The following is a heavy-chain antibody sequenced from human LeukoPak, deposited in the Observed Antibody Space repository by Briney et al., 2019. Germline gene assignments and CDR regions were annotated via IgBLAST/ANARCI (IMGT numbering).Heavy chain of an antibody. D-gene: IGHD2-2*01. Sequence: GGSLRLSCAASGVTVSSNHMSWVRQAPGKGLEWVSVIYSGGSTYDADSVKGRFTISRDNSKNTLYLQTNTLRAEDTAVYYCASLSTMHSFDYWGQGTLVTVSS. V-gene: IGHV3-53*01. CDR1: GVTVSSNH. CDR3: ASLSTMHSFDY. J-gene: IGHJ4*02. CDR2: IYSGGST.